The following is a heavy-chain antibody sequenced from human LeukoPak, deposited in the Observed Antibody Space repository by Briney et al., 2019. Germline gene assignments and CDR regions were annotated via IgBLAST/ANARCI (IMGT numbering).Heavy chain of an antibody. Sequence: KPSETLSLTCTVSGGSISSSSYYWGWIRQPPGKGLEWIGNIYYSGITYYNPSLKSRVTIAVDTSKNQFSLKLSSVTAADTAVYYCARQEIGPLITGSGYYSPWGQGTLVTVSS. CDR1: GGSISSSSYY. V-gene: IGHV4-39*01. D-gene: IGHD3-22*01. CDR2: IYYSGIT. CDR3: ARQEIGPLITGSGYYSP. J-gene: IGHJ5*02.